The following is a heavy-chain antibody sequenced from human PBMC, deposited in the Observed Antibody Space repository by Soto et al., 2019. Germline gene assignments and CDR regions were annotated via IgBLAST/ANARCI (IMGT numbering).Heavy chain of an antibody. D-gene: IGHD3-9*01. CDR3: VKDKKYDILSAWDALDI. Sequence: GGSLRLSCAASGFTFSAYAMTWVHQAPGKGLEWVAAISGGGGGTYYADPVKGRFTISRDNSKNTLHLQMNNLRAEDTATYYCVKDKKYDILSAWDALDIWGHGTLVTVSS. CDR2: ISGGGGGT. CDR1: GFTFSAYA. V-gene: IGHV3-23*01. J-gene: IGHJ3*02.